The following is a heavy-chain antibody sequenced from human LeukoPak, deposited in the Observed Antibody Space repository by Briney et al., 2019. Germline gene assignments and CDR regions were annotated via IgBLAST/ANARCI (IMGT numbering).Heavy chain of an antibody. CDR2: ISYDGSNK. CDR1: GFTFSSYA. V-gene: IGHV3-30-3*01. Sequence: GGSLRLSCAASGFTFSSYAMHWVRQAPGKGLEWVAVISYDGSNKYYADSVKGRFTISRDNSKNTLYLQMNSLRAEYTAVYYCARPYYYDSSGYYPEGFAYWGQGTLVTVSS. J-gene: IGHJ4*02. D-gene: IGHD3-22*01. CDR3: ARPYYYDSSGYYPEGFAY.